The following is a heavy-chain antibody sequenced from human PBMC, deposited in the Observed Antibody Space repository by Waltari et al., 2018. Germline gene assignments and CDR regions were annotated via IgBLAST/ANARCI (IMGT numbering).Heavy chain of an antibody. Sequence: QVQLQESGPGLVKPSETLSLTCTVSGGSISSYYWSWIRQPPGKGLEWIGYIYYSGGTNYTPSLKSRVTISVDTSKNQFSLKLSSVTAADTAVYYCARQNGWGSRIPNSYYYMDVWGKGTTVTISS. CDR2: IYYSGGT. J-gene: IGHJ6*03. CDR1: GGSISSYY. D-gene: IGHD2-2*02. V-gene: IGHV4-59*08. CDR3: ARQNGWGSRIPNSYYYMDV.